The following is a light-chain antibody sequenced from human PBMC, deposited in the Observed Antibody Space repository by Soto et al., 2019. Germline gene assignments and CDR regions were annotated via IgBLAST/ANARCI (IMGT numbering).Light chain of an antibody. CDR1: QSVSSSY. CDR3: QQYGSSPQT. CDR2: GAS. Sequence: TQSNSTLSASVGDRVTLSCRASQSVSSSYLAWYQQKPGQAPRLLIYGASSRATGIPDRFSGSGSGTDFTLTVSRLEPEDFAVYYCQQYGSSPQTFGQGTKVDI. J-gene: IGKJ1*01. V-gene: IGKV3-20*01.